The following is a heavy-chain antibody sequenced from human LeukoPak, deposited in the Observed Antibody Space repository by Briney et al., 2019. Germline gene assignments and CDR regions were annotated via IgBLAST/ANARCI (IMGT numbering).Heavy chain of an antibody. D-gene: IGHD6-13*01. CDR1: GFTFSSYA. J-gene: IGHJ4*02. CDR3: AKDRGSPGYSSSWSPSFDY. Sequence: GGSLRLSCAASGFTFSSYAMSWVRQAPGKGLEWVSAISGSGGSTYYADSVKGRFTISRDNSKNTLYLQMNSLSAEDTAVYYCAKDRGSPGYSSSWSPSFDYWGQGTLVTVSS. V-gene: IGHV3-23*01. CDR2: ISGSGGST.